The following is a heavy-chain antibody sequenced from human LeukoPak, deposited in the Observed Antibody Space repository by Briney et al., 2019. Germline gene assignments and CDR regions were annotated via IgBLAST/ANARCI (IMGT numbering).Heavy chain of an antibody. CDR3: ARVPPYYDSSGYYYNAPWWFDP. CDR2: IYTSGST. J-gene: IGHJ5*02. D-gene: IGHD3-22*01. V-gene: IGHV4-61*02. Sequence: SETLSLTCTVSGGSISSGSYYWSWIRRPAGKGLEWIGRIYTSGSTNYNPSLKSRVTISVDTSKNQFSLKLSSVTAADTAVYYCARVPPYYDSSGYYYNAPWWFDPWGQGTLVTVSS. CDR1: GGSISSGSYY.